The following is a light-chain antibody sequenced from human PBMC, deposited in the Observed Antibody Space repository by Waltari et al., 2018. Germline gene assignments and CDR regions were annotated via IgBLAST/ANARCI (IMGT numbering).Light chain of an antibody. V-gene: IGLV3-1*01. CDR3: QAWDSSTAYV. CDR2: QDS. CDR1: KLGDKY. Sequence: SYELTQPPSVSVSPVQTASITCSGDKLGDKYASWYQQKPGQPPVLVIYQDSKRPSGIPERFSGSKSANTATLSISGTQAMDEADYYCQAWDSSTAYVFGTGTKVTVL. J-gene: IGLJ1*01.